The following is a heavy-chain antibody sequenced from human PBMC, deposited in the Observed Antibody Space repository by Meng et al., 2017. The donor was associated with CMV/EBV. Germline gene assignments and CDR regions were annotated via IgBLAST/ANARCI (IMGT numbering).Heavy chain of an antibody. D-gene: IGHD4-17*01. CDR2: ISSSGSTI. CDR1: GFTFSNAW. Sequence: GGSLRLSCAASGFTFSNAWMSWVRQAPGKGLEWVSYISSSGSTIYYADSVKGRFTIPRDNAKNSLYLQMNSLRAEDTAVYYWARDSNMDYGDYFNWFDPWGQGTLVTVSS. V-gene: IGHV3-11*04. J-gene: IGHJ5*02. CDR3: ARDSNMDYGDYFNWFDP.